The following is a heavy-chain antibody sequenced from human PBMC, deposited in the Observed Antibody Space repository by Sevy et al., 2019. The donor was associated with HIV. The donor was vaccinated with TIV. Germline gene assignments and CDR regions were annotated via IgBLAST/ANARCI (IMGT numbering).Heavy chain of an antibody. V-gene: IGHV3-15*01. CDR1: GFTFSNAW. CDR3: TTVDYYAFDI. Sequence: EGSLRLSCAASGFTFSNAWMSWVRQAAGKGLQWVGRIKSKPDGGTTDYAAPVKGRFTISRDDSKNTLYLQMNSMKTEDTALYYCTTVDYYAFDIWGQGTMVAVSS. D-gene: IGHD3-10*01. J-gene: IGHJ3*02. CDR2: IKSKPDGGTT.